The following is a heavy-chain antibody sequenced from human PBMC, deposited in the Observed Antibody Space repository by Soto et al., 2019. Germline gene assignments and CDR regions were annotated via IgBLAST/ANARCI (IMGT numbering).Heavy chain of an antibody. CDR1: GFSLSNARMG. CDR3: ARTRGRYFGVVINNWFDP. J-gene: IGHJ5*02. D-gene: IGHD3-3*01. Sequence: SGPTLVNPTETLTLTCTVSGFSLSNARMGVSWIRQPPGKALEWLAHIFSNDEKSYSTSLKSRLTISKDTSKSQVVLTMTNMDPVDTATYYCARTRGRYFGVVINNWFDPWGQGTLVTVSS. V-gene: IGHV2-26*01. CDR2: IFSNDEK.